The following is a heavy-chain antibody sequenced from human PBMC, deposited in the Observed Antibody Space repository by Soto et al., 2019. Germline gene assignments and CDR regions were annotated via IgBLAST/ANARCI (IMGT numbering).Heavy chain of an antibody. D-gene: IGHD6-13*01. CDR3: ARGRYSSSWYEGYDAFDI. V-gene: IGHV3-48*03. CDR2: ISSSGSTI. CDR1: GFTISSYE. J-gene: IGHJ3*02. Sequence: PGGSLRLSCAASGFTISSYEMNWVRQAPGKGLEWVSYISSSGSTIYYADSVKGRFTISRDNAKNSLYLQMNSLRAEDTAVYYCARGRYSSSWYEGYDAFDIWGQGTMVTVSS.